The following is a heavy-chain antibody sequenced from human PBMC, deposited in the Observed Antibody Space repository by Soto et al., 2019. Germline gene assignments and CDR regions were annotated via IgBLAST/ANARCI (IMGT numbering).Heavy chain of an antibody. V-gene: IGHV1-18*01. CDR1: GYTFTSYG. D-gene: IGHD4-17*01. CDR3: ARDRRGDYPYYYYYMDV. Sequence: GASVKVSCKASGYTFTSYGISWVRQAPGQGLEWMGWISAYNGNTNYAQKLQGRVTMTTDTSTSTAYMELRSLRSDDTAVYYCARDRRGDYPYYYYYMDVWGKGTTVTVSS. CDR2: ISAYNGNT. J-gene: IGHJ6*03.